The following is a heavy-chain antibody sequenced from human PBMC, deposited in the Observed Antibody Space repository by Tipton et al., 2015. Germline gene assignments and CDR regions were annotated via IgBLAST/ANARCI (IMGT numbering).Heavy chain of an antibody. Sequence: SLRLSCAASGFTFSDYWMHWIRQDPGKGLMWVSRISIDGGSTSYAESVKGRFTISRDNAKNTLFLQMNNRRAEDTAVYYCARDMDPTMVTEKYDYWGQGTLVTVSS. V-gene: IGHV3-74*01. CDR2: ISIDGGST. J-gene: IGHJ4*02. CDR3: ARDMDPTMVTEKYDY. D-gene: IGHD4/OR15-4a*01. CDR1: GFTFSDYW.